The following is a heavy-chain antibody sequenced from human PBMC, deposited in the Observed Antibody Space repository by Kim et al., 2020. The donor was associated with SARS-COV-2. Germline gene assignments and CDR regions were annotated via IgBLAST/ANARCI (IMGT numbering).Heavy chain of an antibody. J-gene: IGHJ3*02. Sequence: GGSLRLSCVASGFTLSNYWMSWVRQAPGKGLEWVANIKQDGSEKNYVGSVKGRFTNSRDNAKNSLYLQMNSLRVEDTAVYYCARHSQDSGSYFRVFDIWGQGTMVTVSS. CDR3: ARHSQDSGSYFRVFDI. D-gene: IGHD1-26*01. V-gene: IGHV3-7*03. CDR1: GFTLSNYW. CDR2: IKQDGSEK.